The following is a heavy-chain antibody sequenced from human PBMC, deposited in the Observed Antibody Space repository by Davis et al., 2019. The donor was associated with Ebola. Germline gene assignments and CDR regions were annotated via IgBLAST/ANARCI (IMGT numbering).Heavy chain of an antibody. CDR1: GFTVSSNY. V-gene: IGHV3-53*04. Sequence: PGGSLRLSCAASGFTVSSNYMSWVRQAPGKGLEWVSVIYSGGSTYYADSVKGRFTISRHNSKNMLYLQMNSLRAEDTAVDYCAGVSWPPGEIWFDPWGQGTLVTVSS. CDR2: IYSGGST. J-gene: IGHJ5*02. CDR3: AGVSWPPGEIWFDP. D-gene: IGHD3-16*01.